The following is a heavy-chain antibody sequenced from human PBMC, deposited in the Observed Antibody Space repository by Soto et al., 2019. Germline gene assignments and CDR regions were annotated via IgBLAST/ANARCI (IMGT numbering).Heavy chain of an antibody. Sequence: SETLSLTCTVSGGSISSGGYYWSWIRQHPGKGLEWIGYIYYSGSTYYNPSLKSRVTISVDTSKNQFSLKLSSVTAADTAVYYCARGFNGQLGQFLYGMDVWGQGTTVTVSS. D-gene: IGHD5-18*01. CDR2: IYYSGST. CDR3: ARGFNGQLGQFLYGMDV. J-gene: IGHJ6*02. V-gene: IGHV4-31*03. CDR1: GGSISSGGYY.